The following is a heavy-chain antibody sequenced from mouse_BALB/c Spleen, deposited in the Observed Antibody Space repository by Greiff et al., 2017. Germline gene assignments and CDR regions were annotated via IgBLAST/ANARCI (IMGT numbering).Heavy chain of an antibody. CDR2: IDPENGNT. CDR3: ARDDGYYSMDY. V-gene: IGHV14-1*02. Sequence: VQLQQSGAELVRPGASVKLSCKASGFNIKDYYMHWVKQRPEQGLEWIGWIDPENGNTIYDPKFQGKASITADTSSNTAYLQLSSLTSEDTAVYYCARDDGYYSMDYWGQGTSVTVSS. D-gene: IGHD2-3*01. CDR1: GFNIKDYY. J-gene: IGHJ4*01.